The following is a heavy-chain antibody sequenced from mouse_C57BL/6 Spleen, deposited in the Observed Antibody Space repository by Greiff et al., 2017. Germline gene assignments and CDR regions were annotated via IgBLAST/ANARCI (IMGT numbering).Heavy chain of an antibody. V-gene: IGHV2-2*01. Sequence: VKLKESGPGLVQPSQSLSITCTVSGFSLTSYGVHWVRQSPGKGLEWLGVIWSGGSTDYNAAFISRLSISKDNSKSQVFFKMNSLQADDTAIYYCARPYSNYPYYAMDYWGQGTSVTVSS. CDR1: GFSLTSYG. D-gene: IGHD2-5*01. CDR2: IWSGGST. J-gene: IGHJ4*01. CDR3: ARPYSNYPYYAMDY.